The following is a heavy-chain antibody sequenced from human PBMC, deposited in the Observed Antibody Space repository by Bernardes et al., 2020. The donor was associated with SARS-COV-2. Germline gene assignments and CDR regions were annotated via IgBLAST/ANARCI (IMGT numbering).Heavy chain of an antibody. J-gene: IGHJ4*02. D-gene: IGHD3-16*01. CDR1: GGSMSGSY. Sequence: SETLSLTRSVSGGSMSGSYWNWFRQPPGKGLEWIGYINFSGSTNYNPSLKSRLTMSIDTSKRQFSLRLRSVTAADTAVYYCARANNYNYVYPVDWGQGALVTVSS. V-gene: IGHV4-59*01. CDR2: INFSGST. CDR3: ARANNYNYVYPVD.